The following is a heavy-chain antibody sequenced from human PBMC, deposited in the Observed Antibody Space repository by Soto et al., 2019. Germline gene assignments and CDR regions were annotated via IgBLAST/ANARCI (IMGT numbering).Heavy chain of an antibody. CDR1: GYTFTSYG. J-gene: IGHJ5*02. V-gene: IGHV1-18*01. D-gene: IGHD1-26*01. CDR3: ARVEVGSYGWNWFDP. Sequence: QVQLVQSGAEVKKPGASVKVSCKASGYTFTSYGISWVRQAPGQGLEWMGWISAYNGNTNYAQKHQGRLTMPTDTSRSTAYRELRSLRSDDTAVYYCARVEVGSYGWNWFDPWGQGTLVTVSS. CDR2: ISAYNGNT.